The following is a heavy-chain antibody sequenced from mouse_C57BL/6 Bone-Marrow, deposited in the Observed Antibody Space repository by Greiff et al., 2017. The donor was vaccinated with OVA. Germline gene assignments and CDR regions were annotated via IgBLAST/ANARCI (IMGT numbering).Heavy chain of an antibody. Sequence: VQLQQPGAELVMPGASVKLSCKASGYTFTSYWMHWVKQRPGQGLEWIGEIDPSDSYTNYNQKFKGKSTLTVDKSSSTAYMQLSSLTSEDSAVYYSAGGWDGDYWGQGTTLTVSS. D-gene: IGHD4-1*01. CDR2: IDPSDSYT. CDR3: AGGWDGDY. J-gene: IGHJ2*01. CDR1: GYTFTSYW. V-gene: IGHV1-69*01.